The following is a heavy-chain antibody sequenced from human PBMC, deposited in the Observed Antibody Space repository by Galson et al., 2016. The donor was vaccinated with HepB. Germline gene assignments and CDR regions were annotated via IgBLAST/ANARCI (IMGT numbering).Heavy chain of an antibody. J-gene: IGHJ4*02. CDR3: ARGWTSHYEFLSGHYKSFFDY. Sequence: ETLSLTCTVSGDSINSYLWTWIRQAPGKGLEWIGDISYTGNTNYKPSLKSRVTLSLDTSNNQISLKLTSVTAADTAIYFCARGWTSHYEFLSGHYKSFFDYWGQGTLVTVSS. V-gene: IGHV4-59*01. CDR1: GDSINSYL. D-gene: IGHD3-3*01. CDR2: ISYTGNT.